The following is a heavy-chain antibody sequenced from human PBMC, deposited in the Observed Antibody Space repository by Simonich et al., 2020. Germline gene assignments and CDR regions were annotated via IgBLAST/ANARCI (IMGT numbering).Heavy chain of an antibody. CDR3: ARVGYSNYYYYGMEV. CDR1: GYSISRGYY. CDR2: ISHIGST. J-gene: IGHJ6*02. Sequence: QVQLQESGPGLVKPSETLSLTCAVSGYSISRGYYWGWIRQPPGKGLEWIGGISHIGSTDDTPSLKRRVTISVETSKNQFSLKLSSVTAADTAVYYCARVGYSNYYYYGMEVWGQGTTVTVSS. D-gene: IGHD6-13*01. V-gene: IGHV4-38-2*01.